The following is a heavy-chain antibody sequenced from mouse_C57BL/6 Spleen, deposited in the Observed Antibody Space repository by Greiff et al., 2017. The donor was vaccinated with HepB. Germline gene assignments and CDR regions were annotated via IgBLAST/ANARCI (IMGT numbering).Heavy chain of an antibody. D-gene: IGHD3-2*02. CDR3: ARQLRPFDY. CDR2: ISDGGSYT. V-gene: IGHV5-4*01. Sequence: EVQRVESGGGLVKPGGSLKLSCAASGFTFSSYAMSWVRQTPEKRLEWVATISDGGSYTYYPDNVKGRFTISRDNAKNNLYLQMSHLKSEDTAMYYCARQLRPFDYWGQGTTLTVSS. J-gene: IGHJ2*01. CDR1: GFTFSSYA.